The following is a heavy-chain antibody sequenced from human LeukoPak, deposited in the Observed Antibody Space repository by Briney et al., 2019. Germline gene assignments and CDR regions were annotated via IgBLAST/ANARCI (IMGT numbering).Heavy chain of an antibody. CDR3: ARETYYDILTGYETSHYMDV. Sequence: GASVKVSCKASGYTFTSYGISWVRQAPGQGLEWMGWISAYNGNTNYAQKLQGRVTMTTDTSTSTAYMELRSLRSDDTAVYYCARETYYDILTGYETSHYMDVWGKGTTVTVSS. D-gene: IGHD3-9*01. J-gene: IGHJ6*03. CDR2: ISAYNGNT. V-gene: IGHV1-18*01. CDR1: GYTFTSYG.